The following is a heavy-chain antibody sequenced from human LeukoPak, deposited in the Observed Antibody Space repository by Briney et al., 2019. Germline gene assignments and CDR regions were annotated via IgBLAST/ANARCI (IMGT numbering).Heavy chain of an antibody. CDR3: ARMYSSGWYALDY. CDR2: IYSGGST. CDR1: GFTVSSNY. V-gene: IGHV3-53*01. Sequence: GGSLRLSCAASGFTVSSNYMRWVRQAPGKGLEWVSVIYSGGSTYYADSVKGRFTISRDNSKNTLYLQMKSLRAEDTAVYYCARMYSSGWYALDYWGQGTLVTVSS. J-gene: IGHJ4*02. D-gene: IGHD6-19*01.